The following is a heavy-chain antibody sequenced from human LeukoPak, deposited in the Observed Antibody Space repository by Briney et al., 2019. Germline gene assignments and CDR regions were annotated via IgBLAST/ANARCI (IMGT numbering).Heavy chain of an antibody. CDR3: AKGALSSGWHYFDY. J-gene: IGHJ4*02. Sequence: GGSLRLSCAASGFTFSDYAMTWVRQAPGKGLEWVSAFSGTSGSTYYADSVKGRFTISRDSSKNTLYLHMNNLRAEDTAVYYCAKGALSSGWHYFDYWGQGTLVTVSS. D-gene: IGHD6-19*01. V-gene: IGHV3-23*01. CDR1: GFTFSDYA. CDR2: FSGTSGST.